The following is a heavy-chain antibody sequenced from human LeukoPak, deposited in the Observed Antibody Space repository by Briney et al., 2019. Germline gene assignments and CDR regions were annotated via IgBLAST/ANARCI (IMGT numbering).Heavy chain of an antibody. CDR2: INPNSGGT. CDR3: ARGAGYMS. J-gene: IGHJ4*02. V-gene: IGHV1-2*02. CDR1: GYTFTGYF. Sequence: GASVKVSCKASGYTFTGYFMHWVRQAPGQGLEWMGWINPNSGGTDYAQKFQDRVTMTRDTSISTAYMELSGLKFDDTAVYYCARGAGYMSWGQGTLVTVSS. D-gene: IGHD5-24*01.